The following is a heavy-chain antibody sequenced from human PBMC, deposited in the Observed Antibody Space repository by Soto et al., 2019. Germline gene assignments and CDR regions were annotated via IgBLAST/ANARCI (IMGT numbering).Heavy chain of an antibody. J-gene: IGHJ6*02. CDR2: IYYSGST. CDR3: ATASLRHYDILTGYEYYYGMDV. V-gene: IGHV4-31*03. D-gene: IGHD3-9*01. Sequence: SETLSLTCTVSGGSISSGGYYWSWIRQHPGKGLEWIGYIYYSGSTYYNPSLKSRVTISVDTSKNQFSLKLRSVTAADTAVHYCATASLRHYDILTGYEYYYGMDVWGQGTTVTVSS. CDR1: GGSISSGGYY.